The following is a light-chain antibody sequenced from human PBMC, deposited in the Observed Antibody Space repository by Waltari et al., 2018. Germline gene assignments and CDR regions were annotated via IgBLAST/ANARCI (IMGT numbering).Light chain of an antibody. V-gene: IGLV4-69*01. CDR1: SGHSTYA. J-gene: IGLJ2*01. Sequence: QLVLTQSPSASASLGASVKLTCTLSSGHSTYALAWHQQQPEKGPRYLMKLNTDGSHNEGDGIPDRFSGSSSGAERYLTISSLQSEDEADYYCQTWDTDSYVIFGGGTKLTVL. CDR3: QTWDTDSYVI. CDR2: LNTDGSH.